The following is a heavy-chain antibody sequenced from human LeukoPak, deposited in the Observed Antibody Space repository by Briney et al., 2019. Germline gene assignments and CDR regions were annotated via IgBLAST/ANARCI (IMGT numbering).Heavy chain of an antibody. J-gene: IGHJ4*02. V-gene: IGHV3-21*01. D-gene: IGHD6-19*01. CDR3: VRGGGWYVVDY. CDR2: ISSSSSYI. Sequence: GGSLRLSCAASGFTFSSNSMNWVRQAPGKGLEWVSSISSSSSYIYYADSVKGRFIISRDNAKNSLYLQMNSLRAEDTAVYYCVRGGGWYVVDYWGQGTLVTVSS. CDR1: GFTFSSNS.